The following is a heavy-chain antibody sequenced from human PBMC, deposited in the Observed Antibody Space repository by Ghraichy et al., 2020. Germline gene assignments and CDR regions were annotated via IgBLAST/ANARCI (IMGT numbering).Heavy chain of an antibody. CDR3: ARGSNDHGGWFDP. D-gene: IGHD1-1*01. CDR1: GGSFSGYY. Sequence: SQTLSLTCAVYGGSFSGYYWSWIRQPPGKGLEWIGEINHSGSTNYNPSLKSRVTISVDTSKNQFSLKLSSVTAADTAVYYCARGSNDHGGWFDPWGQGTLVTVSS. J-gene: IGHJ5*02. V-gene: IGHV4-34*01. CDR2: INHSGST.